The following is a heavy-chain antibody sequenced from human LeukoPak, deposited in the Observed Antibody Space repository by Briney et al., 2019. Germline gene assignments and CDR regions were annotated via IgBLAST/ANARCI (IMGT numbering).Heavy chain of an antibody. Sequence: SVKVSCKASGYTFTSYAISWVRQAPGQGLEWMGGIIPIFGTANYAQKFQGRVMITADESTSTAYMELSSLRSEDTAVYYCARALGYSYGSHPFDYWGQGTLVTVSS. CDR2: IIPIFGTA. CDR3: ARALGYSYGSHPFDY. V-gene: IGHV1-69*13. J-gene: IGHJ4*02. CDR1: GYTFTSYA. D-gene: IGHD5-18*01.